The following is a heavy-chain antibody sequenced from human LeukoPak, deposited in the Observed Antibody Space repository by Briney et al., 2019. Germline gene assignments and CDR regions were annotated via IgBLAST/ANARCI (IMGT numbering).Heavy chain of an antibody. Sequence: GESLKISCKVSGYSFTSYWIAWVRQMPGKGLEWMGIIYPDDSDTTYNPSFQDQVTISADKSISTAYLQWSSLKASDTAMYYCARRSGNYYGVDYWGQGTLVTVSS. CDR1: GYSFTSYW. V-gene: IGHV5-51*01. CDR3: ARRSGNYYGVDY. J-gene: IGHJ4*02. D-gene: IGHD1-26*01. CDR2: IYPDDSDT.